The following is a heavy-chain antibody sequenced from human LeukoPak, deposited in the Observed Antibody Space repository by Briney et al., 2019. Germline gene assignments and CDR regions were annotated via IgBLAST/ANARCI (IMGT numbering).Heavy chain of an antibody. J-gene: IGHJ4*02. CDR3: ARDGYCSSTSCYYFDY. V-gene: IGHV3-74*01. Sequence: GGSLGLSCAASGFTFSNSWIHWVRQAPGRGLVWVSRINSDGSSTSYADSVKGRFTISRDNAKNTLYLQMNSLRAEDTAVYYCARDGYCSSTSCYYFDYWGQGTLVTVSS. CDR1: GFTFSNSW. D-gene: IGHD2-2*01. CDR2: INSDGSST.